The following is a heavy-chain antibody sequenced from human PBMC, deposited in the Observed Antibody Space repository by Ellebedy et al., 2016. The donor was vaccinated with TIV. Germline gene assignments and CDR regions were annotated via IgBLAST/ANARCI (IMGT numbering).Heavy chain of an antibody. J-gene: IGHJ4*02. CDR1: GYTFTGYY. CDR3: ARDIAVAGRGRGGRLYY. CDR2: MNPNSGNT. Sequence: ASVKVSXKASGYTFTGYYMHWVRQAPAQGLEWMGWMNPNSGNTGYAQKFQGRVTMTSNTSISTAYMELSSLRSEDTAVYYCARDIAVAGRGRGGRLYYWGQGTLVTVSS. V-gene: IGHV1-8*02. D-gene: IGHD6-19*01.